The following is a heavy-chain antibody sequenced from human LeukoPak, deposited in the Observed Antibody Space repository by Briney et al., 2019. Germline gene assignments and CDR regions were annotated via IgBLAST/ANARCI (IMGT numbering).Heavy chain of an antibody. Sequence: GASVKVSCKASGYTFTSYGISWVRQAPGQGLEWMGWISAYNGNTNYAQKLQGRVTMTTDTSTSTACMELRSLRSDDTAVYYCARLGPLNPEWELLSDWFDPWGQGTLVTVSS. CDR2: ISAYNGNT. CDR3: ARLGPLNPEWELLSDWFDP. J-gene: IGHJ5*02. CDR1: GYTFTSYG. V-gene: IGHV1-18*01. D-gene: IGHD1-26*01.